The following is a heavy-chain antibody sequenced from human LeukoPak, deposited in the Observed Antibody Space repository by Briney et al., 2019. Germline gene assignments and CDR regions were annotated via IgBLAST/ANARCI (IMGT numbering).Heavy chain of an antibody. D-gene: IGHD5-18*01. CDR2: FDPEDGET. Sequence: ASVKVSCKVSGDTLTELSMHWVRQAPGKGLEWMGGFDPEDGETIYAQKFQGRITMTEDTSTDTAYIELSSLRSEDTAVYYCATKGRGYRPSVYYYYGMDVWGQGTTVTVSS. CDR1: GDTLTELS. J-gene: IGHJ6*02. CDR3: ATKGRGYRPSVYYYYGMDV. V-gene: IGHV1-24*01.